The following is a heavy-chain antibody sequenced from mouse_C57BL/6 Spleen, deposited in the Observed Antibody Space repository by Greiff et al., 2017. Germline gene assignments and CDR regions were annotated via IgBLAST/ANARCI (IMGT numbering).Heavy chain of an antibody. CDR2: IDPETGGT. Sequence: VQLQQSGAELVRPGASVTLSCKASGYTFTDYEMHWVKQTPVHGLEWIGAIDPETGGTAYNQKFKGKAILTADKSSSTAYMELRSLTSEDSAVYYCTRSPRRAYWGQGTLVTVSA. CDR1: GYTFTDYE. CDR3: TRSPRRAY. V-gene: IGHV1-15*01. J-gene: IGHJ3*01.